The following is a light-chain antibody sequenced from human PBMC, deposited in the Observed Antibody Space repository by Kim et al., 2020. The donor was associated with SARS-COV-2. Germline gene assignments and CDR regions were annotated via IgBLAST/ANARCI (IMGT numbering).Light chain of an antibody. CDR2: DSS. CDR1: QDIGKY. J-gene: IGKJ1*01. V-gene: IGKV1-33*01. CDR3: QHHANLPTT. Sequence: DIQMTQSPSSLSTSIGDRVTITCQASQDIGKYLNWYQQKPGKAPKLLIYDSSNLETAVPSRFSGSGSGTDFTFTISSLQPEDIATYYCQHHANLPTTYDQGTKVDIK.